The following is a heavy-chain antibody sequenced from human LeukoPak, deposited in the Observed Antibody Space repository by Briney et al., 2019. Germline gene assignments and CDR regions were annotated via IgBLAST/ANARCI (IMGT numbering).Heavy chain of an antibody. D-gene: IGHD1-7*01. CDR1: GFTFSSYS. J-gene: IGHJ6*02. V-gene: IGHV3-21*01. CDR2: ISSSSSYI. Sequence: PGGSLRLSCAASGFTFSSYSMNWVRQAPGKGLEWVSSISSSSSYIYYSDSVKGRFTISRDNAKNSLYLQMNSLRAEDTAVYYCARPRVEEVGNNWNYPNYYYGMDVWGQGTTVTVSS. CDR3: ARPRVEEVGNNWNYPNYYYGMDV.